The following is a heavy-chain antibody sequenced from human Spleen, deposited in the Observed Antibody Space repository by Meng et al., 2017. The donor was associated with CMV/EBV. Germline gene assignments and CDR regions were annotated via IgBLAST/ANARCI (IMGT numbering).Heavy chain of an antibody. CDR3: ARDIDHRDY. Sequence: GGSLRLSCAASGFTFTTFWMTWVRQAPGKGLEWVANIKQDGSEKYYVDSVKGRFTISRDNAKNSLYLQMNSLRAEDTAVYYCARDIDHRDYWGQGTLVTVSS. V-gene: IGHV3-7*01. J-gene: IGHJ4*02. CDR2: IKQDGSEK. D-gene: IGHD2-15*01. CDR1: GFTFTTFW.